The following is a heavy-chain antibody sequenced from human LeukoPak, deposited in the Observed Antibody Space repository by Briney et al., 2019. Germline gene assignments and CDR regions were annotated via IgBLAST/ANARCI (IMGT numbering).Heavy chain of an antibody. Sequence: GGSLRLSCAASGFAFSNYWMSWVRQAPGKGLEWVANIKQDGSEKYYVDSVKGRFTISRDNAKNSLYLQMNSLRAEDTAVYYCARDINRAIVVWGQGTMVTVSS. CDR1: GFAFSNYW. CDR2: IKQDGSEK. D-gene: IGHD3-22*01. V-gene: IGHV3-7*05. J-gene: IGHJ3*01. CDR3: ARDINRAIVV.